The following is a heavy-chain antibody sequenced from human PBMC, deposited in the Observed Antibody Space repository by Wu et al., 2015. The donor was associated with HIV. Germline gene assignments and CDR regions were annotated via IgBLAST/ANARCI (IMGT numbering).Heavy chain of an antibody. V-gene: IGHV1-18*01. CDR1: GYTFTSYG. Sequence: QVQLVQSGAEVKKPGASVKVSCKASGYTFTSYGISWVRQAPGQGLEWMGWISAYNGNTNYAQKLQGRVTMTTDTSTSTAYMELRSLRSDDTAVYYCARDPPXIRVTMVRARSPLDYWARERWSPSPQ. CDR2: ISAYNGNT. J-gene: IGHJ4*02. D-gene: IGHD3-10*01. CDR3: ARDPPXIRVTMVRARSPLDY.